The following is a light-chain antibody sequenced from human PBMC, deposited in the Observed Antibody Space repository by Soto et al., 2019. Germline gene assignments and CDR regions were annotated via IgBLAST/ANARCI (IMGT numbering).Light chain of an antibody. CDR3: QQYNNWPPIT. V-gene: IGKV3-15*01. CDR2: GAT. J-gene: IGKJ5*01. Sequence: DIVMTQSPATLSVSPGERATLSCRASQSLNTKLAWYQQKPGQAPRLLISGATARAPGIPARFSGSGSGTEFTLTISSLQSDDFAVYYCQQYNNWPPITFGQGTRLENK. CDR1: QSLNTK.